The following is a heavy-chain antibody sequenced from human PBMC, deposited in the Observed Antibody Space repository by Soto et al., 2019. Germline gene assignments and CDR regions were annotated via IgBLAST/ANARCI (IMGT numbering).Heavy chain of an antibody. V-gene: IGHV3-48*01. CDR2: ISSSSTI. J-gene: IGHJ4*02. Sequence: EVQLVESGGDLVQPGGSLRLSCAASGFTFSTYSMNWVRQAPGKGLEWVSSISSSSTIYYADYVKGRFTISRDNVQNSLYRQMHCLRAEDTAVYYCAIDRGSGWTFDYWGQGTLVTVSS. CDR3: AIDRGSGWTFDY. CDR1: GFTFSTYS. D-gene: IGHD6-19*01.